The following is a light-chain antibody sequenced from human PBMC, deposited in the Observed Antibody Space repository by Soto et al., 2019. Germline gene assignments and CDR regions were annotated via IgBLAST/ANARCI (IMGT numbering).Light chain of an antibody. J-gene: IGLJ1*01. CDR3: CSYAGRSTYV. CDR1: ISDVGSYNL. CDR2: EGS. Sequence: QSVLTQPASLSGSPGRTITISCTGTISDVGSYNLVSWYQQHPGKAPKLMIYEGSKRPSGVSNRFSGSKSGNTASLTISGLQAEDEADYYCCSYAGRSTYVFGTGTKVTVL. V-gene: IGLV2-23*01.